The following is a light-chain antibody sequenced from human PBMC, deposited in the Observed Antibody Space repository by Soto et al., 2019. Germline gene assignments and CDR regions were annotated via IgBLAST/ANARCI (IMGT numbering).Light chain of an antibody. Sequence: QSVLTQPPSVSGAPGQRVTISCTGSNSNIGAAYDVHWYQQIPGTAPKLLIYGDINRPSGVPDRFSGSKSGTSASLAITGLQADDEADYYCQSYDTSLSGVVFGGGTKVTVL. J-gene: IGLJ2*01. V-gene: IGLV1-40*01. CDR1: NSNIGAAYD. CDR2: GDI. CDR3: QSYDTSLSGVV.